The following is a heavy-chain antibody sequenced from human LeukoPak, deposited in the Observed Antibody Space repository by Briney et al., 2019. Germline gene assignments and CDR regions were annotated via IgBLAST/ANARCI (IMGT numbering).Heavy chain of an antibody. V-gene: IGHV4-38-2*01. CDR2: IYHSGST. J-gene: IGHJ4*02. D-gene: IGHD3-16*02. CDR1: GYSISSGYY. CDR3: ARSMVEGVIVIVY. Sequence: KPSETLSLTCAVSGYSISSGYYWGWIRPPPGKGLEWIGSIYHSGSTYYNPSLKRRVTISVDTSKNQFSLKLSSVTAADTAVYYCARSMVEGVIVIVYRGQGTLVTVSS.